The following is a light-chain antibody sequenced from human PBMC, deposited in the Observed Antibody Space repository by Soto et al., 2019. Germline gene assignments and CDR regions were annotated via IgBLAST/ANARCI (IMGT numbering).Light chain of an antibody. CDR2: EVT. J-gene: IGLJ2*01. V-gene: IGLV2-14*01. CDR1: SNDIGGYNY. CDR3: NSYSTGSTVVV. Sequence: QSALTQPASVSGSPGQSITISCTGTSNDIGGYNYVTWYQQYPGKAPKLIIYEVTNRPSGVSNRFSGSKSGNTASLTISGRQADDEAHYYCNSYSTGSTVVVFGGGTKLTVL.